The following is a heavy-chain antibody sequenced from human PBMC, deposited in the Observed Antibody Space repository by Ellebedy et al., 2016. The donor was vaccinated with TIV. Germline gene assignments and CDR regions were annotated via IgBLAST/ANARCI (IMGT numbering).Heavy chain of an antibody. CDR1: GLTFSSYG. D-gene: IGHD6-13*01. CDR3: ARDEMPPPIAAAGDYYYYGMDV. V-gene: IGHV3-33*01. Sequence: GESLKISCAASGLTFSSYGMHWVRQAPGKGLEWVAVIWYDGSNKYYADSVKGRFPISRDNSKNTLYLQMNSLRAEDTAVYYCARDEMPPPIAAAGDYYYYGMDVWGQGTTVTVSS. J-gene: IGHJ6*02. CDR2: IWYDGSNK.